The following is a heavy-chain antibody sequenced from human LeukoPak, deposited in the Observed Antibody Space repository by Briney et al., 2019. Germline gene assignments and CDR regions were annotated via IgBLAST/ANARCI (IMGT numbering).Heavy chain of an antibody. CDR2: VSGSGGTT. CDR3: MIDVPGGSYPFDY. CDR1: GFTFSSYG. D-gene: IGHD1-26*01. Sequence: AGGSLRLSCAVSGFTFSSYGMSWVRQAPGKGLEWVSGVSGSGGTTYYADSVKGRFTISRDNSKNTLYLQMNSLKIEDTALYYCMIDVPGGSYPFDYWGQGTLVTVSS. J-gene: IGHJ4*02. V-gene: IGHV3-23*01.